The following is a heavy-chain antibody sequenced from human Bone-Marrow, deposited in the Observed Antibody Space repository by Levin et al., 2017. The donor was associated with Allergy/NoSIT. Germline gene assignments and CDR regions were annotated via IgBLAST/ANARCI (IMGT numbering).Heavy chain of an antibody. V-gene: IGHV3-7*01. D-gene: IGHD6-19*01. CDR2: IEKDGNEM. J-gene: IGHJ4*02. CDR3: GTDGGRAVADRSY. Sequence: GGSLRLSCAASGFTFNLYWMNWIRQAPGKGLEWVANIEKDGNEMHYVDSVEGRFTISRDNAKNVLYLEMSSLRVEDTALYYCGTDGGRAVADRSYWGQGVLVTVSS. CDR1: GFTFNLYW.